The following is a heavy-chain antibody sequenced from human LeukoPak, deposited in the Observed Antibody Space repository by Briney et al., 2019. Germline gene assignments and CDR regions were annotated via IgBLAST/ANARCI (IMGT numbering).Heavy chain of an antibody. CDR2: ISYSGST. Sequence: SETLSLTCTVSGGSISSHYWSWIRQPPGKGLEWIGYISYSGSTDYNPPLKRRVTIPVDTSRNQFSLRLRSVIDADTAVYYCARIDGSSWPFDIWGQGILVTVSS. D-gene: IGHD6-13*01. V-gene: IGHV4-59*11. CDR1: GGSISSHY. J-gene: IGHJ4*02. CDR3: ARIDGSSWPFDI.